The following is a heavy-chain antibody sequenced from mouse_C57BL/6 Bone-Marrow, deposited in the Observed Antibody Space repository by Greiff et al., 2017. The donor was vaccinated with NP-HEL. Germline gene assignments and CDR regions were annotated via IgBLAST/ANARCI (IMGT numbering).Heavy chain of an antibody. J-gene: IGHJ4*01. CDR3: ARGNYGNYEDYAMDY. CDR2: ISSGSSTI. V-gene: IGHV5-17*01. Sequence: EVKLMESGGGLVKPGGSLKLSCAASGFTFSDYGMHWVRQAPEKGLEWVAYISSGSSTISYADTLQGRFPISRDNAKNTLFLQMTSLRSEDTAMYYCARGNYGNYEDYAMDYWGQGTSVTVSS. CDR1: GFTFSDYG. D-gene: IGHD2-1*01.